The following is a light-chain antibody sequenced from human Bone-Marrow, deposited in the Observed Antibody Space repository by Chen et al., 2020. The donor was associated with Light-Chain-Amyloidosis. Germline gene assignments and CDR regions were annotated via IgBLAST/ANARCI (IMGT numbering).Light chain of an antibody. CDR3: QSYQGSSQGV. J-gene: IGLJ3*02. V-gene: IGLV6-57*01. CDR1: SGSIATNY. Sequence: NFMLTQPHSVSESPGKTVIISCTRSSGSIATNYVQWYQQRPGSSPTTVIYEDDQRPSGVPDRFSGSIDRSSNSASLTISGLKTEDEAAYYCQSYQGSSQGVFGGGTQLTVL. CDR2: EDD.